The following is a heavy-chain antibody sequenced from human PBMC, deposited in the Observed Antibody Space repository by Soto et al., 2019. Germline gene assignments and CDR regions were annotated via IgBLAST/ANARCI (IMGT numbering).Heavy chain of an antibody. D-gene: IGHD2-2*01. J-gene: IGHJ5*02. Sequence: DVQLLESGGGLVQPGGSLRLSCAASGFTLRNYAMAWVRQAPGKGLEWVSTIGGGGDSTYYADSVKGRFTISRDNSKNTLYLQMNSLRAEDTAVYYCAKDRMDPRKDCSSTSCLGWFDPWGQGTLVTVSA. CDR3: AKDRMDPRKDCSSTSCLGWFDP. V-gene: IGHV3-23*01. CDR2: IGGGGDST. CDR1: GFTLRNYA.